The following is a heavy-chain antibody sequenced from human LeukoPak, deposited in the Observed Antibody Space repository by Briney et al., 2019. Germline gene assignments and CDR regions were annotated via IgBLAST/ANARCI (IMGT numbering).Heavy chain of an antibody. V-gene: IGHV4-61*02. D-gene: IGHD6-13*01. CDR3: AIGFHGSSVRPVDAFDI. Sequence: SQTLSLTCTVSGGSISSGSYSWSWIRPPAGKGLEWIGRIYTSGSTNYNPSLKSRVTISVDTSKHQFSLTLSSVPPADPAVYYCAIGFHGSSVRPVDAFDIWGQGTMVTVSS. CDR2: IYTSGST. CDR1: GGSISSGSYS. J-gene: IGHJ3*02.